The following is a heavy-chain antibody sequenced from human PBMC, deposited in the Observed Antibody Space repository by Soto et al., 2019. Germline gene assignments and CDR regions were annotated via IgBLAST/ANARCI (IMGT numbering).Heavy chain of an antibody. J-gene: IGHJ6*02. CDR1: GYIFPNYW. Sequence: GESLKISCKGCGYIFPNYWIAWVRQMPGKGLEWMGIIYPGDSDTRYSPSFQGRASISADKSTSTAYLHLSSLKASDTAMYYCARHPNGMDVWGQGTTVTVSS. CDR3: ARHPNGMDV. CDR2: IYPGDSDT. V-gene: IGHV5-51*01.